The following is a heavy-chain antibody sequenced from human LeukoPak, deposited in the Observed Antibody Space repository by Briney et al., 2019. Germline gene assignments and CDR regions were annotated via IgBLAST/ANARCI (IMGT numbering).Heavy chain of an antibody. V-gene: IGHV4-4*07. CDR3: AREGRSSTPGY. Sequence: SETLSLTCTVSGSSISSYYWTWVRQSAGKGLEWIGRISASGNTNYNPSLKSRVTMSVDTSTNQFSLKLTSVTAADTAVYYCAREGRSSTPGYWGQGTLVTVSS. CDR1: GSSISSYY. D-gene: IGHD2-15*01. CDR2: ISASGNT. J-gene: IGHJ4*02.